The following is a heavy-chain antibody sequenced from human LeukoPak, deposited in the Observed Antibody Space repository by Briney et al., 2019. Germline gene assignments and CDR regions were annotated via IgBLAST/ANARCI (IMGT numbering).Heavy chain of an antibody. CDR2: IYYSGST. Sequence: PSETLSLTCAVSGGSISSGGYSWSWIRQPPGKGLEWIGYIYYSGSTYYNPSLKSRVTISVDTSKNQFSLKLSSVTAADTAVYYCARAGYSSSWYYYYYYMDVWGKGTTVTVSS. CDR3: ARAGYSSSWYYYYYYMDV. V-gene: IGHV4-30-4*07. D-gene: IGHD6-13*01. CDR1: GGSISSGGYS. J-gene: IGHJ6*03.